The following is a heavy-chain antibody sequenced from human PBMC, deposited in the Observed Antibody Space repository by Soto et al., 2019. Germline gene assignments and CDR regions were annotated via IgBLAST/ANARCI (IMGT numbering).Heavy chain of an antibody. J-gene: IGHJ4*02. CDR3: ARADGSGYPISYYFDY. V-gene: IGHV4-31*03. CDR2: IYYSGST. Sequence: SEALSLTCTVSGGSISSGGYYWSWIRQHPGNGLEWIGYIYYSGSTYYNPSLKSRVTISVDTSKNQFSLKLSSVTAADTAVYSCARADGSGYPISYYFDYLGQGTLVTVSS. D-gene: IGHD3-22*01. CDR1: GGSISSGGYY.